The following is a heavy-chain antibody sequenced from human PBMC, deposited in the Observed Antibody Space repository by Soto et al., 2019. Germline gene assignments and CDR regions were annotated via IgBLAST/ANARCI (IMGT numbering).Heavy chain of an antibody. CDR3: ARVTTSTIFEPNNYYGMDV. V-gene: IGHV1-18*01. CDR1: GYTFTSYG. CDR2: ISAYNGNT. D-gene: IGHD3-3*01. J-gene: IGHJ6*02. Sequence: VASVKVSCKASGYTFTSYGISWVRQAPGQGLEWMGWISAYNGNTNYAQKLQGRVTMTTDTSTSTAYMELRSLRSDDTAVYYCARVTTSTIFEPNNYYGMDVWGQGTTVTVSS.